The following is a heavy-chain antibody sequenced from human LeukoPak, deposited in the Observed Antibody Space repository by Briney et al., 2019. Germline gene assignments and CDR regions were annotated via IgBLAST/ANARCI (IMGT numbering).Heavy chain of an antibody. CDR1: GFTFSSYA. J-gene: IGHJ4*02. Sequence: GGSLRLSCAASGFTFSSYAMSWVRQAPGKGLEWVSAISGSGGSTYYADSVKGRFTISRGNSKNTLYLQMNSLRAEDTAVYYCAKAGITIFGVVTDGDYFDYWGQGTLVTVSS. D-gene: IGHD3-3*01. CDR3: AKAGITIFGVVTDGDYFDY. V-gene: IGHV3-23*01. CDR2: ISGSGGST.